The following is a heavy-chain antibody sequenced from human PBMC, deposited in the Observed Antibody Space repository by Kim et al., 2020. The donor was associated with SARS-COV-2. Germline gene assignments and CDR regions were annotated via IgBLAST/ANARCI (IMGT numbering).Heavy chain of an antibody. CDR3: ARGRWFVGGMDV. V-gene: IGHV4-61*02. CDR1: GGSISSGSYY. CDR2: IYTSGST. D-gene: IGHD3-10*01. J-gene: IGHJ6*02. Sequence: SETLSLTCTVSGGSISSGSYYWSWIRQPAGKGLEWIGRIYTSGSTNYNPSLKRRVIISVDTSKNQFSLKLSSVTAADTAVYYCARGRWFVGGMDVWGQGPTVTVSS.